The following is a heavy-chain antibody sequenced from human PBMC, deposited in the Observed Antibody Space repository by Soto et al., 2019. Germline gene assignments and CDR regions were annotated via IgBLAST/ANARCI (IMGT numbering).Heavy chain of an antibody. CDR2: IYWDDDK. D-gene: IGHD6-19*01. V-gene: IGHV2-5*02. CDR3: AHRQRDYSRGWDAFDI. J-gene: IGHJ3*02. CDR1: GFSLSTSGVG. Sequence: QITLKESGPTLVKPTQTLTLTCTFSGFSLSTSGVGVGWIRQPPGKALEWLALIYWDDDKRYSPSLKSRLTIPKDTSKNQVVLTMTNMDPVDTATYYCAHRQRDYSRGWDAFDIWGQGTMVTVSS.